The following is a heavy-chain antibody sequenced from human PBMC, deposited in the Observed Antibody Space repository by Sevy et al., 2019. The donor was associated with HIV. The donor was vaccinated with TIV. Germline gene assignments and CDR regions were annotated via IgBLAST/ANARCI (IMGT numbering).Heavy chain of an antibody. CDR3: AREDIADRHFDY. CDR1: GFTFSDYY. J-gene: IGHJ4*02. Sequence: GGSLRLSCAASGFTFSDYYINWIRQAPWKGLEWVSYISSSGSTIYYTDSVKGRFTISRDNAKNSLYLQMNSLRVEDTAIYYCAREDIADRHFDYWGQGTLVTVSS. V-gene: IGHV3-11*01. CDR2: ISSSGSTI. D-gene: IGHD6-6*01.